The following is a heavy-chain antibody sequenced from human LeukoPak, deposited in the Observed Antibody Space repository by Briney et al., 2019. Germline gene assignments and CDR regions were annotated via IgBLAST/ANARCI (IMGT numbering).Heavy chain of an antibody. D-gene: IGHD5-18*01. V-gene: IGHV3-30*18. J-gene: IGHJ4*02. Sequence: GRSLRLSCAASGFTFNTYGMHWVRQAPGKGLEWVAVISYDASNKNYADPVKGRFTISRDYSKNTVYLQMNSLRAEDTAVYFCAKGVGGYNIGYYFDYWGQGTPVTVSS. CDR1: GFTFNTYG. CDR2: ISYDASNK. CDR3: AKGVGGYNIGYYFDY.